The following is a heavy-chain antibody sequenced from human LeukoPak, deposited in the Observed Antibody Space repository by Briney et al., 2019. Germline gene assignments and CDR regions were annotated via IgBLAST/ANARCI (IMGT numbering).Heavy chain of an antibody. D-gene: IGHD6-13*01. CDR3: ARTRGSSWPDRFDY. J-gene: IGHJ4*02. V-gene: IGHV4-31*03. CDR1: GGSISSGGYY. CDR2: IYYSGST. Sequence: PSQTLSLTCTVSGGSISSGGYYWSWIRQHPGKGLEWIGYIYYSGSTYYNPSLKSRVTISVDTSKNQFSLKLSSVTAADTAVYYCARTRGSSWPDRFDYWGQGTLVTVSS.